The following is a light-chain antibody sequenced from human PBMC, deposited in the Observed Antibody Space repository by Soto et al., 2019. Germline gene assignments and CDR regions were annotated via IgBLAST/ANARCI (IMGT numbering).Light chain of an antibody. V-gene: IGLV2-14*03. Sequence: LTQPASVSGSPGQSITISCTGTSSDVGGHHFVSWYQQHPGKAPKVIIYDVSDRPSGVSDRFSGSKSGNTASLTISGRQADDVDDYYWSLLSSRSTLYLCGGGTKVTV. CDR1: SSDVGGHHF. CDR3: SLLSSRSTLYL. CDR2: DVS. J-gene: IGLJ1*01.